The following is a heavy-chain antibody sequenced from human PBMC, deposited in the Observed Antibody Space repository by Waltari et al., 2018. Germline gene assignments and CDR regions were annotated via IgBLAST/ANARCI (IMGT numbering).Heavy chain of an antibody. CDR2: IIPIFVTA. V-gene: IGHV1-69*05. Sequence: QVQLVQSGAEVKKPGSSVKVTCKDSGCTFSSYAISWLRQAQGQGLEWMGGIIPIFVTANYAQKFQGRVTITTDESTSTAYMELSSLRSEDTAVYYCAGVVGATTGRYFDYWGQGTLVTVSS. CDR3: AGVVGATTGRYFDY. D-gene: IGHD1-26*01. CDR1: GCTFSSYA. J-gene: IGHJ4*02.